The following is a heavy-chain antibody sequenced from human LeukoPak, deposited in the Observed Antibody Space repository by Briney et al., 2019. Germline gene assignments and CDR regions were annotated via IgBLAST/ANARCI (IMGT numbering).Heavy chain of an antibody. CDR3: ARDLSSGWYFDY. CDR2: INPNSGGT. Sequence: ASVKVSCKASGYTFTGYYMHWVRQAPGQGLEWMGWINPNSGGTNYAQKFQGRVTMTRDTSISTAYMELSRLRSDDTAVYYCARDLSSGWYFDYWGQGTLVTVSS. J-gene: IGHJ4*02. CDR1: GYTFTGYY. D-gene: IGHD6-19*01. V-gene: IGHV1-2*02.